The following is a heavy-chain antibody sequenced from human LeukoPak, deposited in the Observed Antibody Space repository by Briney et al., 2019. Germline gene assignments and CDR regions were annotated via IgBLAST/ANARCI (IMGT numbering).Heavy chain of an antibody. D-gene: IGHD3-3*01. CDR2: IYHSGST. CDR1: GYSISSGYY. J-gene: IGHJ4*02. Sequence: SETLSLTCAVSGYSISSGYYWGWIRQPPGKGLEWIGSIYHSGSTYYNPSLKSRVTVSVDTSKNQFSLKLSSVTAADTAVYYCARHPGVTIFGVAIGRGFDYWGQGTLVTVSS. V-gene: IGHV4-38-2*01. CDR3: ARHPGVTIFGVAIGRGFDY.